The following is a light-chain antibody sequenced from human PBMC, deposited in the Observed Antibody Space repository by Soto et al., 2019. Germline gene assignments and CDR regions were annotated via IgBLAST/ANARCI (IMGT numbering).Light chain of an antibody. V-gene: IGLV2-11*01. CDR3: CSYVGSYTSYV. J-gene: IGLJ1*01. CDR1: SSDVGTYNF. CDR2: DVT. Sequence: QSALTQPRSVSGSPGQSVTISCTGTSSDVGTYNFVSWYQQHPGKAPKFMIYDVTKRPSGVPDRFSGSKSVNTASLTISGLHAEDGADYYCCSYVGSYTSYVFGTGTKLTAL.